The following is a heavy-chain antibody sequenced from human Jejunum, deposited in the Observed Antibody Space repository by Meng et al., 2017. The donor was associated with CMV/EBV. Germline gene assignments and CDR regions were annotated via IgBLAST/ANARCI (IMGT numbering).Heavy chain of an antibody. CDR1: GFTVSCCE. CDR3: TRDSQHHLY. V-gene: IGHV3-48*03. D-gene: IGHD6-13*01. CDR2: ISPSGNNI. Sequence: ACAGSGFTVSCCEMNWSRQAPGKGLEWVAFISPSGNNIHYADSVKGRFALSRDNTKNSLYLQMSGLRAEDTAVYYCTRDSQHHLYWGQGALVTVSS. J-gene: IGHJ4*02.